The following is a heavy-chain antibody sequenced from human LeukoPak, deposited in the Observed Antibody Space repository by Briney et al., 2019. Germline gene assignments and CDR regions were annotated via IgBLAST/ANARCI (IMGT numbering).Heavy chain of an antibody. V-gene: IGHV3-23*01. CDR3: AKITKATTPNY. J-gene: IGHJ4*02. Sequence: GGSQRLSCAASGFSFRSYWMHWVRQLPGKGLEWVSGITDSGRKTYYADSVKGRFSISRDNSKNTVYLQMSDLRAEDTAVYYCAKITKATTPNYWGQGTLVTVSS. D-gene: IGHD4-17*01. CDR1: GFSFRSYW. CDR2: ITDSGRKT.